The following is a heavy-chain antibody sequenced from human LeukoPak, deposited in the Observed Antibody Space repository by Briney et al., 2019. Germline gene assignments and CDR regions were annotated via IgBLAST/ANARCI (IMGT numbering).Heavy chain of an antibody. V-gene: IGHV3-48*03. CDR3: AELGITMIGGV. CDR2: ISSSGSTI. CDR1: GFTFSSYE. J-gene: IGHJ6*04. D-gene: IGHD3-10*02. Sequence: GGSLRLSCAASGFTFSSYEMNWVRQAPGKGLAGVSYISSSGSTIYYADSVKGRFTISRDNAKNSLYLQMNSLRAEDTAVYYCAELGITMIGGVWGKGTTVTISS.